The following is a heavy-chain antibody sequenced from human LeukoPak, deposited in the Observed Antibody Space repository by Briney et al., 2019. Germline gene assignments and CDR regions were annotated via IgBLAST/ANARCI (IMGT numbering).Heavy chain of an antibody. V-gene: IGHV4-39*01. J-gene: IGHJ4*02. D-gene: IGHD3-22*01. CDR3: AKGVDTSGYTLDY. Sequence: SETLSPTCTVSGGSISSSNYFWGWIRQPPGKGLEWIGNYYYSGSTHYNPSLKSRATISKDTSKNQFSLKLTSVTAADTAVYYCAKGVDTSGYTLDYWGQGTLVTVSS. CDR1: GGSISSSNYF. CDR2: YYYSGST.